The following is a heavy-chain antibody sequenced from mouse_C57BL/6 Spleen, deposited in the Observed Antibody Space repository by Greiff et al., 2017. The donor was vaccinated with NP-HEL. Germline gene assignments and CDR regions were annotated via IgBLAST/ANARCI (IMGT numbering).Heavy chain of an antibody. CDR1: GYSITSGYY. CDR3: ARDTGYYYFDY. V-gene: IGHV3-6*01. D-gene: IGHD2-3*01. CDR2: ISYDGSN. Sequence: ESGPGLVKPSQSLSLTCSVTGYSITSGYYWNWIRQFPGNKLEWMGYISYDGSNNYNPSLKNRISITRNTSKNQFFLKLNYVTTEDTATYYCARDTGYYYFDYWGQGTTLTVSS. J-gene: IGHJ2*01.